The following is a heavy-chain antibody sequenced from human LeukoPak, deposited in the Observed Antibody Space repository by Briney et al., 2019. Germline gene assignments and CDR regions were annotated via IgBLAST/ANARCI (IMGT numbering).Heavy chain of an antibody. V-gene: IGHV3-74*01. CDR2: INSDGSST. D-gene: IGHD1-26*01. CDR1: GFTFSNYW. Sequence: QPWGSLRLSCAASGFTFSNYWMHWVRQAPGKGLVWVSRINSDGSSTTYADSVKGRFTISRDNAKNTVYLQMNSLRAEDTAVYYCARNAARRVGGTDYWGQGTLVTVSS. J-gene: IGHJ4*02. CDR3: ARNAARRVGGTDY.